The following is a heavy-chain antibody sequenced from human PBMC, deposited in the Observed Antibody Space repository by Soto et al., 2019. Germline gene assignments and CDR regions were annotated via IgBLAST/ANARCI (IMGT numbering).Heavy chain of an antibody. D-gene: IGHD3-16*01. CDR2: IYHSGST. Sequence: SETLSLTCAVSGGSISSGGYSWSWIRQPPGKGLEWIGYIYHSGSTYYNPSLKSRVTISVDRSKNQFSLKLSSVTAADTAVYYCARAGGIQNYYYYYGMDVWGQGTTVTVYS. CDR1: GGSISSGGYS. CDR3: ARAGGIQNYYYYYGMDV. V-gene: IGHV4-30-2*01. J-gene: IGHJ6*02.